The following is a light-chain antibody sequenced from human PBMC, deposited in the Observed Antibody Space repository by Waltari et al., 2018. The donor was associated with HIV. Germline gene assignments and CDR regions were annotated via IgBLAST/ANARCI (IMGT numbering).Light chain of an antibody. V-gene: IGLV1-47*01. CDR3: TLINWV. Sequence: QSVLTQPPSASGTPGRRVTISSSGGSSNIATNYVSWFHHLPDTAPKFFIYRNISRPSGVPDRFSGSKSGTSPSLAISGFRSEDETNYYDTLINWVFGGRTKLTVL. J-gene: IGLJ3*02. CDR2: RNI. CDR1: SSNIATNY.